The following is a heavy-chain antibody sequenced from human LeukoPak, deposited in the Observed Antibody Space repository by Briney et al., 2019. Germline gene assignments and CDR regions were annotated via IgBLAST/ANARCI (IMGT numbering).Heavy chain of an antibody. CDR3: ARDRIGQWLAHDAFDI. J-gene: IGHJ3*02. D-gene: IGHD6-19*01. CDR2: INHSGST. Sequence: SETLSLTCAVYGGSFSGYYWSWIRQPPGKGLEWIGEINHSGSTYYNPSLKSRVTISVDTSKNQFSLKLSSVTAADTAVYYCARDRIGQWLAHDAFDIWGQGTMVTVSS. V-gene: IGHV4-34*01. CDR1: GGSFSGYY.